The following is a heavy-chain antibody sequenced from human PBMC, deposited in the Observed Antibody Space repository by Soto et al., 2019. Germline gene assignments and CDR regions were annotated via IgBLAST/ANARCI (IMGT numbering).Heavy chain of an antibody. CDR1: GFTFSSYD. V-gene: IGHV3-13*04. J-gene: IGHJ4*02. Sequence: GSLRLSCAASGFTFSSYDMHWVRQATGKGLEWVSAIGTAGDTYYPGSVKGRFTISRENAKNSLYLQMNSLRAGDTAVYYCARALGYCSGGSCYTYFDYWGQGTLVTVSS. D-gene: IGHD2-15*01. CDR2: IGTAGDT. CDR3: ARALGYCSGGSCYTYFDY.